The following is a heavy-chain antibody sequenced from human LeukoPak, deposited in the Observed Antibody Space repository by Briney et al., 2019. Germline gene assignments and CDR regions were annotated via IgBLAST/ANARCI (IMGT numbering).Heavy chain of an antibody. CDR1: GGTFSSYA. CDR2: IIPIFGTA. D-gene: IGHD5-18*01. J-gene: IGHJ5*02. Sequence: SVKVSCKASGGTFSSYAISWVRQAPGQGLEWMGRIIPIFGTANYAQKFQGRVTITTDESTSTAYIELSSLRSEDTAVYYCARGGYSYGYVGGFDPWGQGTLVTVSS. V-gene: IGHV1-69*05. CDR3: ARGGYSYGYVGGFDP.